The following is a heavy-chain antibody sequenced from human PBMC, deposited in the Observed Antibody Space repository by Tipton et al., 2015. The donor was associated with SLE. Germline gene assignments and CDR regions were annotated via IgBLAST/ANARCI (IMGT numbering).Heavy chain of an antibody. Sequence: TLSLTCSVSGDSINNRDDYWGWIRQAPGKGPEWIGSVSYSGSTSYNPSLKSRVTILVDPSMTQFSLKLSSVTAADTAVYYYARGLGAYSSGWRYYYYYMDVWAKGTTVTVSS. J-gene: IGHJ6*03. CDR1: GDSINNRDDY. V-gene: IGHV4-39*07. CDR3: ARGLGAYSSGWRYYYYYMDV. D-gene: IGHD6-19*01. CDR2: VSYSGST.